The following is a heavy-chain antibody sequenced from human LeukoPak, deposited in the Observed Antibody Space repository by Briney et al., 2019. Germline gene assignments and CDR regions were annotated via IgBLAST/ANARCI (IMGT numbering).Heavy chain of an antibody. CDR3: AIASYCSSTSCYPSNPNWFDP. D-gene: IGHD2-2*01. Sequence: PGGSLRLSCAASGFTFSSYAMSWVRQAPGKGLEWVSAISGSGGSTYYADSVKGRFTISRDNSKNTLYLQMNSLRAEDTAVYYCAIASYCSSTSCYPSNPNWFDPWGQGTLVTVSS. V-gene: IGHV3-23*01. CDR2: ISGSGGST. J-gene: IGHJ5*02. CDR1: GFTFSSYA.